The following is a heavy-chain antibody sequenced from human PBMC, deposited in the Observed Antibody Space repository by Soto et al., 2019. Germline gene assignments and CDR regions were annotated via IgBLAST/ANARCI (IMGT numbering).Heavy chain of an antibody. CDR3: ARVVPGAEAWFGP. CDR1: GYTFSNYG. J-gene: IGHJ5*02. CDR2: ISLYSDGT. D-gene: IGHD2-2*01. Sequence: GASLNCSCKTVGYTFSNYGSTCARQAPGQPLEWLGWISLYSDGTNYAQKFQGRVSMTTDTSTTTAYMELRSLRSDDTAVYYCARVVPGAEAWFGPWGQGTLVTVSS. V-gene: IGHV1-18*01.